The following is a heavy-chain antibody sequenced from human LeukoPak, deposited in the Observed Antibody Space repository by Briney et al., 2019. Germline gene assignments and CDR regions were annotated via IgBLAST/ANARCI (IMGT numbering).Heavy chain of an antibody. CDR3: AILPGYSSGWYEVNY. J-gene: IGHJ4*02. D-gene: IGHD6-13*01. Sequence: GGSLRLSCAASGFTFSSYAMSWVRQAPGKGLEWVSAISGSGGSTYYADSVKGRFTISRDNSRNTLYLQMNSPRAEDTAVYYCAILPGYSSGWYEVNYWGQGTLVTVSS. CDR2: ISGSGGST. V-gene: IGHV3-23*01. CDR1: GFTFSSYA.